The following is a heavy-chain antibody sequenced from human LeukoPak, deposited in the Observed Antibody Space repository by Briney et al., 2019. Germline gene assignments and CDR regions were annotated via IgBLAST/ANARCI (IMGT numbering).Heavy chain of an antibody. J-gene: IGHJ6*02. CDR2: INSDGSST. CDR3: ARDRGIRDGYNPHYYGMDV. D-gene: IGHD5-24*01. V-gene: IGHV3-74*01. Sequence: GGSLRLSCAASGFTLSSYWMHWVRQAPGKGLVWVSRINSDGSSTSYADSVKGRFTISRDNAKNTLYLQMNSLRAEDTAVYYCARDRGIRDGYNPHYYGMDVWGQGTTVTVSS. CDR1: GFTLSSYW.